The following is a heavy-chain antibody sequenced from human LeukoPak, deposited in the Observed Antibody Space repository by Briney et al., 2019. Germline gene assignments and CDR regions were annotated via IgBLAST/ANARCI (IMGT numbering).Heavy chain of an antibody. D-gene: IGHD2-2*01. V-gene: IGHV3-33*01. CDR3: ARGGEAIVVVPAADYYYGMDV. CDR2: IWYDGSNK. Sequence: GRSLRLSCAASGFIFSSYGMHWVRQAPGKGLEWVAVIWYDGSNKYYADSVKGRFTISRDNSKNTLYVQMNSLRAEDTAVYYCARGGEAIVVVPAADYYYGMDVWGKGTTVTVSS. CDR1: GFIFSSYG. J-gene: IGHJ6*04.